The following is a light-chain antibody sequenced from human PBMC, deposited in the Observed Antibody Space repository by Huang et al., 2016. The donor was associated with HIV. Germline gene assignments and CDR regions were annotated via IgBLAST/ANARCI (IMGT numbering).Light chain of an antibody. Sequence: QSPSSLSASVGDRVTITCRASQSISSYLNWYQQKPGKAPKLLIYAASSLQSGVPSRFSGSGSGTDFTLTISSLQPEDFATYYCQQSYSTLWTFGQGTKVEIK. CDR3: QQSYSTLWT. V-gene: IGKV1-39*01. CDR2: AAS. J-gene: IGKJ1*01. CDR1: QSISSY.